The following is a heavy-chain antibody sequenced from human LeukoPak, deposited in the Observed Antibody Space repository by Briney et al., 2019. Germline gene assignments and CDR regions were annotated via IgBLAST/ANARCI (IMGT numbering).Heavy chain of an antibody. V-gene: IGHV4-34*01. CDR2: INHSGST. J-gene: IGHJ4*02. CDR1: GGSFSGYY. Sequence: SETLSLTCAVYGGSFSGYYWSWIRQPPGKGLEWIGEINHSGSTNYNPSLKSRVTISVDTSKNQFSLKLSSVTAADTAVYYCASGWYYYDSNGYYDYWGQGTLVTVSS. CDR3: ASGWYYYDSNGYYDY. D-gene: IGHD3-22*01.